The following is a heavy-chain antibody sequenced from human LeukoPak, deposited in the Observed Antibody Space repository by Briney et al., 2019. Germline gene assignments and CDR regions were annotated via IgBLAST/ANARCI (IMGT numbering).Heavy chain of an antibody. Sequence: GGSLRLSCAASGFTFSNYALSWVRQAPGKGLEWVAVISYDGRNKHYPDSVKGRFTISRDISTDTLWLQMDSLRTEDTAVYYCAKGPLRGTAAAIDYWGQGTLVTVSS. CDR2: ISYDGRNK. D-gene: IGHD2-2*01. V-gene: IGHV3-30*04. CDR3: AKGPLRGTAAAIDY. J-gene: IGHJ4*02. CDR1: GFTFSNYA.